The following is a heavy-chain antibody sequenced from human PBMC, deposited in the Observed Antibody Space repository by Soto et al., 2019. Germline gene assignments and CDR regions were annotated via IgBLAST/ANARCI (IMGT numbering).Heavy chain of an antibody. CDR2: MNPNSGNT. CDR3: SRGLRDIVVVPAAIIYYYYMDV. J-gene: IGHJ6*03. Sequence: QVQLVQSGAEVKKHGASVKVSCKASGYTFTSYDINWVRQATGQGLEWMVWMNPNSGNTGYAQKFHVRVDMTRSTATSTAYMELSSLRSAETAVYYCSRGLRDIVVVPAAIIYYYYMDVWGKGTTVTVSS. D-gene: IGHD2-2*01. V-gene: IGHV1-8*01. CDR1: GYTFTSYD.